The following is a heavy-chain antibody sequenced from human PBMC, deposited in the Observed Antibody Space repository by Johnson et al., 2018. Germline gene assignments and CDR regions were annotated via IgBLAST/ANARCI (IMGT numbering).Heavy chain of an antibody. J-gene: IGHJ1*01. Sequence: VQLVESGGGVVQXGRSLRLSCAATGFTFSSYSMNWVRQAPGKGPEWVSSISSSSSYIYYADSVKGRFTISRDNAKNPLYLQMNSRRAEDTAVYYCARADYGDYSGYFQHWGQGTLVTVSS. CDR1: GFTFSSYS. D-gene: IGHD4-17*01. CDR2: ISSSSSYI. CDR3: ARADYGDYSGYFQH. V-gene: IGHV3-21*01.